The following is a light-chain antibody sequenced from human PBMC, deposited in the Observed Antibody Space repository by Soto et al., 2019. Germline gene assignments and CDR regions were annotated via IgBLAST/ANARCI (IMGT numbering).Light chain of an antibody. CDR2: DAS. V-gene: IGKV3-11*01. J-gene: IGKJ5*01. CDR3: QQRSNWPPIT. CDR1: QSVSSY. Sequence: EFVLTQSPVTLSLSPVERATLSCIASQSVSSYLAWYQQKPGQAPRLLIYDASNRATGIPARFSGSGSGTDFTLTISSLEPEDFAVYYCQQRSNWPPITFGQGTRLEIK.